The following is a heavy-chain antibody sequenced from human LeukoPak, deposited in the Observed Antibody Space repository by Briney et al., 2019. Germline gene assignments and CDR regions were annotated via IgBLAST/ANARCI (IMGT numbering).Heavy chain of an antibody. CDR3: ARGGGAFDY. CDR2: IYYSGST. CDR1: GGSISSYY. J-gene: IGHJ4*02. Sequence: PSETLSLTCTVSGGSISSYYWSWIRQPPGKGLEWIGYIYYSGSTNYNPSLKSRVTISVDTSKNQFSLKLSSVTAVDTAVYYCARGGGAFDYWGQGTLVTVSS. V-gene: IGHV4-59*01. D-gene: IGHD3-16*01.